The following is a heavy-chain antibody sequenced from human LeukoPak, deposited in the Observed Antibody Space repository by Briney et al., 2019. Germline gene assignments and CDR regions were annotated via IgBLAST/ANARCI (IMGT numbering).Heavy chain of an antibody. Sequence: SGGSLRLSCAASGFTFRTYWMSWVRQVPGKGLEWVANIKEDGSEKYYVGSVKGRFTISRDNAENSLYLQMNSLRAEDTAVYYCARVVVGATREALDIWGQGTMVTVSS. D-gene: IGHD1-26*01. V-gene: IGHV3-7*01. J-gene: IGHJ3*02. CDR1: GFTFRTYW. CDR2: IKEDGSEK. CDR3: ARVVVGATREALDI.